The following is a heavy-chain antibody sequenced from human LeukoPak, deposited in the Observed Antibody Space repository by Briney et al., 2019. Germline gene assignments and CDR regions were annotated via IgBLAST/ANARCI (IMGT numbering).Heavy chain of an antibody. CDR2: ISGSGGST. CDR1: GFTFSSYA. V-gene: IGHV3-23*01. Sequence: GGSLRLSCAASGFTFSSYAMSWVRQAPGKGLEWVSAISGSGGSTYYADSVKGRFTISRDNSKNTLYLQMNSLRAEDTAVYYCARDYDAFLIVATSMDVWGQGTTVTVSS. CDR3: ARDYDAFLIVATSMDV. D-gene: IGHD5-12*01. J-gene: IGHJ6*02.